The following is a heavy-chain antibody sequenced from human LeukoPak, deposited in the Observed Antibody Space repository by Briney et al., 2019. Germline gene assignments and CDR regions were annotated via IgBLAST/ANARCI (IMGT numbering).Heavy chain of an antibody. D-gene: IGHD3-10*01. V-gene: IGHV1-2*02. CDR1: GYTFTGYY. Sequence: PLASVKVSCKASGYTFTGYYMHWVRQAPGQGLEWMGWINPKSGGTNYAQNQGRVTMTRDTSISTAYMDMSSLRSDDTAVYYCARNLWFGESSDAFDMWGQGTMVTVSS. CDR3: ARNLWFGESSDAFDM. J-gene: IGHJ3*02. CDR2: INPKSGGT.